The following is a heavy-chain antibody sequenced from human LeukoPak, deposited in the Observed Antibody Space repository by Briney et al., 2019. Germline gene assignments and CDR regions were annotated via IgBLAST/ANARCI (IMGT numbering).Heavy chain of an antibody. CDR3: ATVNSWSSYNWFDP. D-gene: IGHD6-13*01. J-gene: IGHJ5*02. CDR1: GYTLTELS. V-gene: IGHV1-24*01. CDR2: FDPEDGET. Sequence: ASVKVSCKVAGYTLTELSMHWVRQAPGKGLEWMGGFDPEDGETIYAQKFQGRGTMTEDTYTAPAYMALSSLRSEDTDVYYCATVNSWSSYNWFDPWGQGTLVTVSS.